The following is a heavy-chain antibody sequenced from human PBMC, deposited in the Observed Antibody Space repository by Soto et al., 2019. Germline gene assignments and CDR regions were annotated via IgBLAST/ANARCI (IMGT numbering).Heavy chain of an antibody. CDR2: IWYDGSNK. CDR3: ARAGLVSGSLSLY. V-gene: IGHV3-33*01. D-gene: IGHD1-26*01. J-gene: IGHJ4*02. CDR1: GFTFSSYG. Sequence: QVQLVESGGGVVQPGRSLRLSCAASGFTFSSYGMHWVRQAPGKGLEWVAVIWYDGSNKYYADSVKGRFTISRDNSKNTLYLQMNSLRAEDTAVYYCARAGLVSGSLSLYWGQGTLVTVSS.